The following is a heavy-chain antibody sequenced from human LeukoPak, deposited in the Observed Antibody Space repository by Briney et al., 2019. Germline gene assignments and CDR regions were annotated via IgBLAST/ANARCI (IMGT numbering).Heavy chain of an antibody. V-gene: IGHV3-21*01. CDR2: ISSSSSYI. D-gene: IGHD5-18*01. CDR3: ATRDTAMANAFDI. J-gene: IGHJ3*02. CDR1: GFTFSSYS. Sequence: TGGSLRLSCAASGFTFSSYSMNWVRQAPGKGLEWVSSISSSSSYIYYADSVKGRFTISRDNAKNSLYLQMNSLRAEDTAVYYCATRDTAMANAFDIWGQGTMVTVSS.